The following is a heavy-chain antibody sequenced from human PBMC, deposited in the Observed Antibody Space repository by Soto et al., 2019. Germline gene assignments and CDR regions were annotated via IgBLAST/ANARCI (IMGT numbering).Heavy chain of an antibody. CDR2: IIPLFGTT. D-gene: IGHD3-22*01. Sequence: LLNGSCKASGSTFNNYAISWVRQAPGQGLEWMGGIIPLFGTTNYAQKFQGRVTITADESTSTAYMELSSLRSEDTAFYYCARPRSHYYDRSAERAFDIWGQGTMVTVSS. CDR3: ARPRSHYYDRSAERAFDI. V-gene: IGHV1-69*01. CDR1: GSTFNNYA. J-gene: IGHJ3*02.